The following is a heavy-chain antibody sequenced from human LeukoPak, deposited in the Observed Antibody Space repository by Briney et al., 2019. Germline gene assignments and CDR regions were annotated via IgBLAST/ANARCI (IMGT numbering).Heavy chain of an antibody. Sequence: GSLRLSCTASGFNFRKAWMCWVCQAPGKGLEWIGEINHSGSTNYNPSLKSRVTISVDTSKNQFSLKLSSVTAADTAVYYCASLPAGIAAAGTGFLFAYWGQGTLVTVSS. D-gene: IGHD6-13*01. CDR3: ASLPAGIAAAGTGFLFAY. CDR2: INHSGST. V-gene: IGHV4-34*01. J-gene: IGHJ4*02. CDR1: GFNFRKAW.